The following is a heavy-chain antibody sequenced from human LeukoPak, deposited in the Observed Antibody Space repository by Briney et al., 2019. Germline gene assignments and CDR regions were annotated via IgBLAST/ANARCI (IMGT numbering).Heavy chain of an antibody. V-gene: IGHV1-3*01. Sequence: ASVKVSCKASGYTFTSYAMHWVRQAPGQRLEWMEWINAGNGNTKYSQKFQGRVTITRDTSASTAYMELSSLRSEDTVVYYCARDRQGYSSSWYDFDPWGQGTLVTVSS. CDR3: ARDRQGYSSSWYDFDP. CDR2: INAGNGNT. CDR1: GYTFTSYA. J-gene: IGHJ5*02. D-gene: IGHD6-13*01.